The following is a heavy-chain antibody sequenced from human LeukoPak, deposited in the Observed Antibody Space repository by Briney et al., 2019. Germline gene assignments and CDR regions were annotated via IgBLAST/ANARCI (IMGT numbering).Heavy chain of an antibody. V-gene: IGHV1-46*01. CDR1: GYTFTNYY. Sequence: ASVKVSCKASGYTFTNYYIHWVRQAPGQGLECMGIINPSGGSTSYAQKFQGRVTMTRDMSTSTVYMELSSLRSEDTAVYYCARGGVGATTYVWFDPWGQGTLVTVSS. J-gene: IGHJ5*02. D-gene: IGHD1-26*01. CDR3: ARGGVGATTYVWFDP. CDR2: INPSGGST.